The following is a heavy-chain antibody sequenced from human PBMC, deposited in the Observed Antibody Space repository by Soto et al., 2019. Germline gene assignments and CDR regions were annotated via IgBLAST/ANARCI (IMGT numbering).Heavy chain of an antibody. D-gene: IGHD6-13*01. Sequence: GGSLRLSCAASGFTFSSYAMSWVRQAPGKGLEWVSAISGSGGSTYYADSVKGRFTISRDNSKNTLYLQMNSLRAEDTAVYYCAKGRYIKIIAAAGPTDFDYWGQGTLVTVSS. J-gene: IGHJ4*02. V-gene: IGHV3-23*01. CDR1: GFTFSSYA. CDR3: AKGRYIKIIAAAGPTDFDY. CDR2: ISGSGGST.